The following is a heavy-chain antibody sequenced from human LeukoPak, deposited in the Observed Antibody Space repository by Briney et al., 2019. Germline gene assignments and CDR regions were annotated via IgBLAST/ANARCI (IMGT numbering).Heavy chain of an antibody. Sequence: GGSLRLSCAASGFTFTDYWMHWVRQAPGKGLVWVSIITTYTRGTYYADSVKGRFTISRDNAKNTLYLQMNSLRAEDTAVYYCARAGAYHFDNWGQGTLVPVSS. CDR3: ARAGAYHFDN. CDR1: GFTFTDYW. J-gene: IGHJ4*02. V-gene: IGHV3-74*01. D-gene: IGHD3-16*01. CDR2: ITTYTRGT.